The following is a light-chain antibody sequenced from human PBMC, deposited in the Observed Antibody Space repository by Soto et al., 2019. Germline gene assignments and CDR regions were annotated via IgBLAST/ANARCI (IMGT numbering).Light chain of an antibody. V-gene: IGKV3-20*01. CDR1: QGFPPAY. J-gene: IGKJ1*01. CDR2: GAS. CDR3: QQYGSSPWT. Sequence: EIVLTQSPGPLSLSPGERATLSCRXSQGFPPAYLAWYQHKPGQAPRLLIYGASNRATGIPARFGGSGSGTDFTFTISRLEPEEFAGYYCQQYGSSPWTFGQGTRWIS.